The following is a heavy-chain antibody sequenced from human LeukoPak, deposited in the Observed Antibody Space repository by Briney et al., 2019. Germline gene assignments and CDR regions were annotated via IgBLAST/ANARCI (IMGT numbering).Heavy chain of an antibody. CDR1: GFTFSSYE. CDR3: ARVGVVVAATGNLWFDP. D-gene: IGHD2-15*01. V-gene: IGHV3-48*03. Sequence: GGSLRLSCAASGFTFSSYEMHWGRQDPGKGLEWGSYISSSGTSIYYTDSVKGRFTISRDNAKNPLYLQMNSLSAEDTAVYYCARVGVVVAATGNLWFDPWGQGTLVTVSS. J-gene: IGHJ5*02. CDR2: ISSSGTSI.